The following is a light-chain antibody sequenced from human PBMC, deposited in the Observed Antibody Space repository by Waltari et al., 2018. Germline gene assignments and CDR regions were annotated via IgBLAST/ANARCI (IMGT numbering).Light chain of an antibody. J-gene: IGKJ2*01. V-gene: IGKV3-20*01. CDR2: GAS. Sequence: VLTQSPDTLSLSPGERATLSCRASQSLTRRYLAWYQQKPCQAPRLLIYGASNRAAGIPYRFSGSGSGTDFTLTISRLEPEDSAVYYCQQYGSSVMYTFGQGTKLEIK. CDR3: QQYGSSVMYT. CDR1: QSLTRRY.